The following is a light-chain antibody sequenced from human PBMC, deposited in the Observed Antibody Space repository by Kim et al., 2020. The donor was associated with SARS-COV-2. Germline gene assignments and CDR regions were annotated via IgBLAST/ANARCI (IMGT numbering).Light chain of an antibody. CDR2: GKN. J-gene: IGLJ3*02. CDR3: NSRDSSGNHWV. Sequence: ALGQTVRITCQGDSPISDYASWDQQKPGQAPVLVIYGKNNRPSVIPDRFSGSSSGNTASLTITGAQAEDEADYYCNSRDSSGNHWVFGGGTKLTVL. V-gene: IGLV3-19*01. CDR1: SPISDY.